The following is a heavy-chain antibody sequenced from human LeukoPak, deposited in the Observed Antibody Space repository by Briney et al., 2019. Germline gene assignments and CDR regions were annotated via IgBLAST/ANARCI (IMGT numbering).Heavy chain of an antibody. Sequence: QTGGSLRLSCAASGFIFSSYSMYWVRQAPGKGLEWVSYISSSGSIIHYADSVKGRFTISRDNGKNSLYLQMNSLRADDTAVYYCARRWSSSSELGYWGQGTLVTVSS. CDR2: ISSSGSII. CDR3: ARRWSSSSELGY. CDR1: GFIFSSYS. D-gene: IGHD6-6*01. V-gene: IGHV3-48*01. J-gene: IGHJ4*02.